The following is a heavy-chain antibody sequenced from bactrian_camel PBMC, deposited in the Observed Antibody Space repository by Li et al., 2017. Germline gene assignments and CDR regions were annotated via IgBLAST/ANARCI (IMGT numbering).Heavy chain of an antibody. V-gene: IGHV3S53*01. CDR3: AADHPRRVGIANHVKFMSTST. CDR1: GYNYGTYC. J-gene: IGHJ4*01. Sequence: HVQLVESGGGSVRPGGSLRLSCSASGYNYGTYCMGYFRQAPGKERENVATSDRTGGRYYADSVQGRFTISKDNANNVLYLHMSNLKPEDTAMYYCAADHPRRVGIANHVKFMSTSTGARGPRSPSPQ. CDR2: SDRTGGR. D-gene: IGHD4*01.